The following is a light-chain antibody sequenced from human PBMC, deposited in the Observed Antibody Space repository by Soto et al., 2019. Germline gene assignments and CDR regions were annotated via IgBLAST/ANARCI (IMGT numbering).Light chain of an antibody. V-gene: IGLV7-46*01. Sequence: QAVVTREPSRTGSPGGTVTLTGGSSTGAVTSGHYPYGFQQKPGQAPRTLIYDTSNKHSWTPARFSGSLLGGKAALTLSGAQPEDEAEYYCLLSYSGARLVVFGGGTKLTVL. CDR1: TGAVTSGHY. CDR3: LLSYSGARLVV. CDR2: DTS. J-gene: IGLJ2*01.